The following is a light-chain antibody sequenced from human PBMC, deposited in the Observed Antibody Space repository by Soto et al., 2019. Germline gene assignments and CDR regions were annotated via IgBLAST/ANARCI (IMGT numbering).Light chain of an antibody. V-gene: IGLV2-23*03. J-gene: IGLJ1*01. CDR1: SSDVGSYNL. CDR2: EGS. Sequence: QSALTQPASVSGSPGQSITISCTGTSSDVGSYNLVSWYQQHPGKAPKLMIYEGSKRPSGVSNRFSGSKSGNTASLTISGLQAEDEAEYYCCSYAGSSNVFGTRTKLTVL. CDR3: CSYAGSSNV.